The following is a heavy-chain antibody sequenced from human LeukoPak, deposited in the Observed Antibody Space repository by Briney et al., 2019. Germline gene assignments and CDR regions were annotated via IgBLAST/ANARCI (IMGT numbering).Heavy chain of an antibody. D-gene: IGHD2-2*01. Sequence: PGGSLRLSCAASGFTFDDYAMHWVRQAPGKGLEWVSGISGRGASKYYADSVKGRFTISRDNSKNTLYLQMNSLRAEDTAVYYCAKGVVVAPDVTPFDYWGQGTLVTVSS. CDR3: AKGVVVAPDVTPFDY. V-gene: IGHV3-23*01. J-gene: IGHJ4*02. CDR1: GFTFDDYA. CDR2: ISGRGASK.